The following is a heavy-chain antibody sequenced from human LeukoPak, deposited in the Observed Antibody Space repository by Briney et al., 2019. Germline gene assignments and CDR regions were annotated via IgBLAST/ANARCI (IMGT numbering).Heavy chain of an antibody. Sequence: ASVKVSCKASGYTFTGYYMHWVRQAPGQGLEWKGWINPNSGGTNHAQKFQGRVTMTRDMSISTAYMELSRLRSDDTAVYYCARDMGHCSSTSCYTGFDPWGQGTLVTVSS. CDR3: ARDMGHCSSTSCYTGFDP. V-gene: IGHV1-2*02. CDR2: INPNSGGT. CDR1: GYTFTGYY. J-gene: IGHJ5*02. D-gene: IGHD2-2*02.